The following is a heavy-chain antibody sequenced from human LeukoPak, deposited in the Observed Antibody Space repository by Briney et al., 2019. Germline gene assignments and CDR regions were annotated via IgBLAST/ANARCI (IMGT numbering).Heavy chain of an antibody. Sequence: PGGSLRLSCAASGFTFTNYPMIWVRQAPGRGLTWVSGISGSGGSTYYAASVKGRFTISRDNPRSTLYLQMSSLRAEDTAVYYCARKLSGYAPFDCWGQGTLVTVSP. D-gene: IGHD5-12*01. J-gene: IGHJ4*02. CDR2: ISGSGGST. V-gene: IGHV3-23*01. CDR3: ARKLSGYAPFDC. CDR1: GFTFTNYP.